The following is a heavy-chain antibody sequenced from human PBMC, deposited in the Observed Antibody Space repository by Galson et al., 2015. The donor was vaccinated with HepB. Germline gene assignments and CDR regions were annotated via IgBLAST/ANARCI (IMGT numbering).Heavy chain of an antibody. CDR3: ARGIAAAGHLDY. J-gene: IGHJ4*02. CDR2: ISSSSSYI. D-gene: IGHD6-13*01. V-gene: IGHV3-21*01. Sequence: SLRLSCAASGFTFSSYSMNWVRQAPGKGLEWVSSISSSSSYIYYADSVKGRFTISRDNAKNSLYLQMNSLRAEDTAVYYCARGIAAAGHLDYWGQGTLVTVSS. CDR1: GFTFSSYS.